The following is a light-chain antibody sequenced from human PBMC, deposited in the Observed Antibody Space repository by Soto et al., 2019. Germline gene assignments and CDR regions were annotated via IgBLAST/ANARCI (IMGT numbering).Light chain of an antibody. CDR2: RNN. CDR3: AAWDDSRSASVV. V-gene: IGLV1-47*01. CDR1: SSNIGSNY. Sequence: QSALTQPPSASGTPGQRVTISCSGSSSNIGSNYVYWYQQLPGTAPKLLIYRNNQRPSGVPDRFSGSKSGTSASLAISGLRSEDEADYYCAAWDDSRSASVVFGGGTKLTVL. J-gene: IGLJ2*01.